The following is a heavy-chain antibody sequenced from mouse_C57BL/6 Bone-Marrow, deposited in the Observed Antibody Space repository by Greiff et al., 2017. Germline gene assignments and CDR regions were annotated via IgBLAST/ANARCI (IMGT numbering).Heavy chain of an antibody. CDR1: GYTFTSYW. CDR2: IDPSDSYT. CDR3: AREEDYYGSSRAWFAY. J-gene: IGHJ3*01. D-gene: IGHD1-1*01. Sequence: VQLQQPGAELVKPGASVKLSCKASGYTFTSYWMQWVKQRPGQGLEWIGEIDPSDSYTNYNQKFKGKATLTEDTSSSTAYMQLSSLTSEDSAVYYCAREEDYYGSSRAWFAYWGQGTLVTVSA. V-gene: IGHV1-50*01.